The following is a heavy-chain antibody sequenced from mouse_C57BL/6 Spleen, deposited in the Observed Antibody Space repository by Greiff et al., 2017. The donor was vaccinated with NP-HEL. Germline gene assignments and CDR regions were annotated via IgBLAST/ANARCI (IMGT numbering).Heavy chain of an antibody. J-gene: IGHJ4*01. CDR2: IYPGDGDT. V-gene: IGHV1-82*01. D-gene: IGHD2-3*01. CDR3: ARHGYYDYAMDY. CDR1: GYAFSSSW. Sequence: VMLVESGPELVKPGASVKISCKASGYAFSSSWMNWVKQRPGKGLEWIGRIYPGDGDTNYNGKFKGKATLTADKSSSTAYMQLSSLTSEDSAVYFCARHGYYDYAMDYWGQGTSVTVSS.